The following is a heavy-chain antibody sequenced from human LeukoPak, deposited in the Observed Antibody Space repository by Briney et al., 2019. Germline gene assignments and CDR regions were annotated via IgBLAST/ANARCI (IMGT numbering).Heavy chain of an antibody. J-gene: IGHJ5*02. CDR2: ISAYNGNT. Sequence: ASVKVSCKASGYTFTSYGISWVRQAPGQGLEWMGWISAYNGNTNYAQKLQGRVTMTTDTSTSTAYMELRSLRSDDTAVYYCARGSDGSSTSCYGGIWFDPWGQGTLVTVSS. CDR3: ARGSDGSSTSCYGGIWFDP. D-gene: IGHD2-2*01. CDR1: GYTFTSYG. V-gene: IGHV1-18*01.